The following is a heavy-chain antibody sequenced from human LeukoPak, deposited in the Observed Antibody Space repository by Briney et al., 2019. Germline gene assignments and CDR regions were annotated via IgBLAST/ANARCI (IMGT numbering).Heavy chain of an antibody. CDR3: ARVPGGGNVVVGAATPRLFDP. J-gene: IGHJ5*02. V-gene: IGHV1-18*01. CDR1: GYTFTSYG. Sequence: ASVKVSCKASGYTFTSYGISWVRQAPGQGLEWMGWISAYNGNTNYAQKLQGRVTMTTDTSTSTAYMELRSLRSDDTAVYYCARVPGGGNVVVGAATPRLFDPWGQGTLVTVSS. D-gene: IGHD2-15*01. CDR2: ISAYNGNT.